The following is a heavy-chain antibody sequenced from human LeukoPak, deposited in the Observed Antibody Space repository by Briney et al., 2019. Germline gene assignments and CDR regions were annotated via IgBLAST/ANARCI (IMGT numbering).Heavy chain of an antibody. Sequence: GGSLGLSCAASGITFGDYAMHWVRQAPGKGLEWVSGISWTSGTIGYADSVKGRFTISRDNAKNSLYLQMNSLRAEDMALYYCAKDRDRGYSYGYIDYWGQGTLVTVSS. CDR1: GITFGDYA. D-gene: IGHD5-18*01. V-gene: IGHV3-9*03. J-gene: IGHJ4*02. CDR3: AKDRDRGYSYGYIDY. CDR2: ISWTSGTI.